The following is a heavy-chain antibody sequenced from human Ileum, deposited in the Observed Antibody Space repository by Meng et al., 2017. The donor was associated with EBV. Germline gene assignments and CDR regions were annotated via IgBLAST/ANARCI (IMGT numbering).Heavy chain of an antibody. CDR2: VYHRGDT. J-gene: IGHJ4*02. V-gene: IGHV4-4*02. CDR1: CDPIGRDIG. D-gene: IGHD1-7*01. Sequence: GAGLCWVRPSGPRSPTFSVSCDPIGRDIGWSWVRQPPGKGLEWIGEVYHRGDTNYNPSLKSRVDISVDKSKNQFYLSLFSVTAADTAVYYCGRDQGRELINHWGQGTLVTVSS. CDR3: GRDQGRELINH.